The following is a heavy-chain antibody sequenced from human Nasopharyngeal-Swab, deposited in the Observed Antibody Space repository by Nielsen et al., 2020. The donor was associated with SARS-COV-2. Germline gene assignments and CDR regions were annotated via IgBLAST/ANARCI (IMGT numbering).Heavy chain of an antibody. Sequence: GGSLRLSCAASGFTFSSYAMSWVRQVPGKGLEWVSGISGSGDNRYYAATVKGRFTISRDNSKHTLYLQMNSLRAEDTAVYYCAKEGIVGGSPLLVCFDCWGQGTLVTVSS. J-gene: IGHJ4*02. CDR3: AKEGIVGGSPLLVCFDC. CDR2: ISGSGDNR. V-gene: IGHV3-23*01. CDR1: GFTFSSYA. D-gene: IGHD1-26*01.